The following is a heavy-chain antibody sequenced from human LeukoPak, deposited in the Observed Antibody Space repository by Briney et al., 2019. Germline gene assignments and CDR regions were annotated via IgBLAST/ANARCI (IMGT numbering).Heavy chain of an antibody. CDR3: AKPRLRYFDWLSSLDY. CDR1: GFTFSSYG. CDR2: IRYDGSNK. V-gene: IGHV3-30*02. Sequence: GGSLRLSCAASGFTFSSYGMHWVRQAPGKGLEWVAFIRYDGSNKYYADSVEGRFTISRDNSKNTLYLQMNSLRAEDTAVYYCAKPRLRYFDWLSSLDYWGQGTLVTVSS. J-gene: IGHJ4*02. D-gene: IGHD3-9*01.